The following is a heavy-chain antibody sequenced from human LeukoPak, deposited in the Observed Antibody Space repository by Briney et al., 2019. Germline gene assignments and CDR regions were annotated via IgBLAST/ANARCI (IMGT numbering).Heavy chain of an antibody. Sequence: SETLSLTCTVSGGSISSYYWSWIRQPPGKGLEWIGYIYYSGSTNYNPSLKSRVTISVDTSKNQFSLNLSSVTAAGTAVYYCARGGGYSGYDFGYWGQGTLVTVSS. CDR1: GGSISSYY. CDR3: ARGGGYSGYDFGY. V-gene: IGHV4-59*01. J-gene: IGHJ4*02. CDR2: IYYSGST. D-gene: IGHD5-12*01.